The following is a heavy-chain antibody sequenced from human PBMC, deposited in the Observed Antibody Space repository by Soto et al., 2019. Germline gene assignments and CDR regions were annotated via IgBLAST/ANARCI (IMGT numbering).Heavy chain of an antibody. J-gene: IGHJ4*01. D-gene: IGHD6-19*01. V-gene: IGHV4-39*01. CDR1: GGSISSSNYY. Sequence: SETLSLTCTVSGGSISSSNYYWGWIRQPPGKGLEWIGSIYYSGSTYYNPSLKSRVTISVDTSKNQFSLKLSAVTAADTAVYYCARHDRYNNGWFHFDYWGQGTLVTVSS. CDR3: ARHDRYNNGWFHFDY. CDR2: IYYSGST.